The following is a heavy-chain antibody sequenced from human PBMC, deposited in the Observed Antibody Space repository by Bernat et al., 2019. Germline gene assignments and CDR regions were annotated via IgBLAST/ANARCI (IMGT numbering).Heavy chain of an antibody. J-gene: IGHJ4*02. Sequence: QVQLVESGGGVVQPGRSLRLSCAASGFTFSSYGMHWVRQAPGTGLEWVAVIWYDGSNKYYADTVKGRFTIARENSKNTPYLKMNGRRAEDTAVYYCARDPSAVQREQPPPLDYWGQGTLVTVSS. CDR3: ARDPSAVQREQPPPLDY. CDR2: IWYDGSNK. D-gene: IGHD1-1*01. CDR1: GFTFSSYG. V-gene: IGHV3-33*01.